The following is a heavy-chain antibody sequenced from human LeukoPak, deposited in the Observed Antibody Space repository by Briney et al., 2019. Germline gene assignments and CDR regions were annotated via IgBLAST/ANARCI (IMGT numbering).Heavy chain of an antibody. D-gene: IGHD2-15*01. J-gene: IGHJ4*02. Sequence: GGSLRVSCAVSGFSIDTYDMNWVRQAPGKGLEWISYISNSGYTIHYADSVKRRFIISKDEANNSLFLQMYRLTAEDTGVYYCVRNSAFAHWGQGTLVIVSS. CDR2: ISNSGYTI. CDR1: GFSIDTYD. CDR3: VRNSAFAH. V-gene: IGHV3-48*03.